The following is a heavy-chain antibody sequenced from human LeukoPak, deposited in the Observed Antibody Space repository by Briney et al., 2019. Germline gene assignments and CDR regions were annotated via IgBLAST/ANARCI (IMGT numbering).Heavy chain of an antibody. CDR3: ARQTTTYHDILTGYSVFDY. CDR2: INPNSGGT. J-gene: IGHJ4*02. CDR1: GYTFTGYY. V-gene: IGHV1-2*02. Sequence: ASVKVSCKASGYTFTGYYMHWVRQAPGQGLEWMGWINPNSGGTNYAQKFQGRVTMTRDTSISTAYMELSRLRSDDTAVYYCARQTTTYHDILTGYSVFDYWGQGTLVTVSS. D-gene: IGHD3-9*01.